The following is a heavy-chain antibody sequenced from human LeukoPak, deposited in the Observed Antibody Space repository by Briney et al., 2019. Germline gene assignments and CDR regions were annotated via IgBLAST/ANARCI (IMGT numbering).Heavy chain of an antibody. CDR3: AKSLVSRPVAGPPFDY. D-gene: IGHD6-19*01. J-gene: IGHJ4*02. CDR1: GFTFGNYG. Sequence: GGSLRLSCAASGFTFGNYGMSWVRQAPGKGLEWVSGINWNGGSTGYADSVEGRFTISRDNAKNSQYLQMNSLRTEDTALYYCAKSLVSRPVAGPPFDYWGQGTLVTVSS. CDR2: INWNGGST. V-gene: IGHV3-20*04.